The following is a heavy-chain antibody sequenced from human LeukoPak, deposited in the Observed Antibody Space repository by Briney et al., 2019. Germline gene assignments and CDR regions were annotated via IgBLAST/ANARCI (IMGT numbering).Heavy chain of an antibody. D-gene: IGHD2-21*02. CDR2: INHSGST. CDR3: ARGYILLRVTNWFDP. CDR1: GGSISSGSYY. V-gene: IGHV4-39*07. Sequence: SETLSLTCTVSGGSISSGSYYWSWIRQPPGKGLEWIGEINHSGSTNYNPSLKSRVTISVDTSKNQFSLKLSSVTAADTAVYYCARGYILLRVTNWFDPWGQGTLVTVSS. J-gene: IGHJ5*02.